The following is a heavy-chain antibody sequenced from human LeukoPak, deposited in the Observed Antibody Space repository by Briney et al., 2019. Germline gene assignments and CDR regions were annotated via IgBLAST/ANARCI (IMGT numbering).Heavy chain of an antibody. D-gene: IGHD1-26*01. CDR3: AREVVGATSEFDF. CDR1: GFTFSSYA. CDR2: ITSSGSTI. V-gene: IGHV3-48*03. Sequence: PGGSLRLSCAASGFTFSSYAMSWVRQAPGKGLEWVSYITSSGSTIYYADSVKGRFTISRDNAKNSLYLQMNSLRAEDTAVYYCAREVVGATSEFDFWGQGTLVTVSS. J-gene: IGHJ4*02.